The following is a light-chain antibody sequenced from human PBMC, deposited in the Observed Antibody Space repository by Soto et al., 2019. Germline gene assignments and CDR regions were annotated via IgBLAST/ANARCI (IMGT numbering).Light chain of an antibody. Sequence: EIVITQSPSTLSVSPGERATLSCRASQSVSSNLAWYQQKPGQAPRLLIYGASTRATGIPARFSGSGSGTEFTLTISSLQSEDFAVYYCQQYNNGTTWTFGQGTKVDIK. J-gene: IGKJ1*01. CDR2: GAS. V-gene: IGKV3-15*01. CDR3: QQYNNGTTWT. CDR1: QSVSSN.